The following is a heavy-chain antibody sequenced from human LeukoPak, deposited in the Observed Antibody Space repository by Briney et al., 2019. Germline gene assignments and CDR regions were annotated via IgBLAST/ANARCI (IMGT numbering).Heavy chain of an antibody. CDR3: AKDYSSSSPPGFFDY. V-gene: IGHV3-30*02. D-gene: IGHD6-6*01. Sequence: GGSLRLSCAASGFTFSSYGMHWVRQAPGKGLEWVAFIRYDGSNKYYADSVKGRFTISRDNSKNTLYLQMNSLRAEDTAVYYCAKDYSSSSPPGFFDYWGQGTLVTVSS. CDR2: IRYDGSNK. CDR1: GFTFSSYG. J-gene: IGHJ4*02.